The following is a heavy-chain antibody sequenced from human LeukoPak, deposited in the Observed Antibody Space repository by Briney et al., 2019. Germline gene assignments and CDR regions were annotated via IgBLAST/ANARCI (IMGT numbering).Heavy chain of an antibody. CDR1: GGSISSGDYY. D-gene: IGHD3-10*01. CDR3: ARDPGAHYYGSGSYYYYFDY. Sequence: PSETLSLTCTVSGGSISSGDYYWSWIRQPPGKGLEWIGYIYYSGSTYYNPSLKSRVTISVDTSKNQFSLKLSSVTAADTAVYYCARDPGAHYYGSGSYYYYFDYWGQGTLVTVSS. V-gene: IGHV4-30-4*02. CDR2: IYYSGST. J-gene: IGHJ4*02.